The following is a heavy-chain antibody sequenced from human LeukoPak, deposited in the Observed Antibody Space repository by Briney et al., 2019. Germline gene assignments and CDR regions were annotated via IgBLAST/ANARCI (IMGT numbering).Heavy chain of an antibody. J-gene: IGHJ3*02. CDR2: IIPIFGTA. V-gene: IGHV1-69*01. D-gene: IGHD3-10*01. CDR1: GGTFSSYA. Sequence: SVKVSCKASGGTFSSYAISWGRQAPGQGLEWMGGIIPIFGTANYAQKFQGRVTITADESTSTAYMELSSLRSEDTAVYYCAREGGTMVRGVINAFDIWGQGTMVTVSS. CDR3: AREGGTMVRGVINAFDI.